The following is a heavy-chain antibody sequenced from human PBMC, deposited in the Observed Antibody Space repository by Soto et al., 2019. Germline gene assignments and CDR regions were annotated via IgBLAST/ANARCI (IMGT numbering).Heavy chain of an antibody. CDR3: ARRLLLWFGESNNWFDP. Sequence: QVQLVQSGAVVKKPGSSVKVSCKASGGTFSSYAISWVRQAPGQGLEWMGGIIPIFGTANYAQKFQGRVTITADESTSTAYMELSSLRSEDTAVYYCARRLLLWFGESNNWFDPWGQGTLVTVSS. V-gene: IGHV1-69*01. J-gene: IGHJ5*02. D-gene: IGHD3-10*01. CDR1: GGTFSSYA. CDR2: IIPIFGTA.